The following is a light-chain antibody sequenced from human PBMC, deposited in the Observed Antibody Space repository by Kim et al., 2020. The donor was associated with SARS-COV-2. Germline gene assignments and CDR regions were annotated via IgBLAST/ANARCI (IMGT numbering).Light chain of an antibody. Sequence: RSASIGDRVTVTCRARQGISKSLAWYQQKPGKAPRLLLSAASRLESGVPSRFSGGGFGADYTLTISSLQPEDFASYYCQQYYSMPTFGQGTKLEI. V-gene: IGKV1-NL1*01. CDR1: QGISKS. J-gene: IGKJ2*01. CDR2: AAS. CDR3: QQYYSMPT.